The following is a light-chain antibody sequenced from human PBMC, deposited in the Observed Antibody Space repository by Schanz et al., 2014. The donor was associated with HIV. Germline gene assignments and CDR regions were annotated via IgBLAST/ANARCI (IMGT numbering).Light chain of an antibody. Sequence: DIQMTQSPSTLSASVGDRITITCRASQSISERLAWYQQKPGEAPNLLISEASTLEFGVPPRFSGSGSGTEFTLTISRLEPEDFAVYYCQQYGRSDLLTFGGGTNVGIK. CDR2: EAS. CDR1: QSISER. CDR3: QQYGRSDLLT. J-gene: IGKJ4*01. V-gene: IGKV1-5*03.